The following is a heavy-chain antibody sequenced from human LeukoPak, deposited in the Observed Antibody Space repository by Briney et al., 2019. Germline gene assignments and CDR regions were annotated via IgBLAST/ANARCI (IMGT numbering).Heavy chain of an antibody. CDR1: GFTFSSYG. CDR3: AKIGVLDYYDSSAQNFDI. V-gene: IGHV3-30*02. CDR2: IRYDGSNT. D-gene: IGHD3-22*01. J-gene: IGHJ3*02. Sequence: GGSLRLSCAASGFTFSSYGMHWVRQAPGQGLEWVAFIRYDGSNTYYADSVKGRFTMTRDNSKNTLYLQMNSLRAEDTAVYYCAKIGVLDYYDSSAQNFDIWGQGTMVTVSS.